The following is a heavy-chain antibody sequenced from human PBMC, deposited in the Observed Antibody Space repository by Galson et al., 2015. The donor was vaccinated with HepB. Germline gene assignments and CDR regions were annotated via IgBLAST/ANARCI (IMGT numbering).Heavy chain of an antibody. CDR1: GFTLSTYW. CDR2: INSDGSIT. Sequence: SLRLSCAASGFTLSTYWMHWVRQAPGKGLTWVSRINSDGSITTYADSVKGRFTISRDNAKNTVYLQLNSLRAEDTAVYYCVRLERDGYNANYWGQGTPVTVSS. J-gene: IGHJ4*02. D-gene: IGHD5-24*01. V-gene: IGHV3-74*01. CDR3: VRLERDGYNANY.